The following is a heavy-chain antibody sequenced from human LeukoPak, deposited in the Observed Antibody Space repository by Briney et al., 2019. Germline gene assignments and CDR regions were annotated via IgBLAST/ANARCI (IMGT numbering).Heavy chain of an antibody. V-gene: IGHV4-34*01. Sequence: SETLSLTCAVYGGSFSGYYWSWIRQPPGKGLEWIGEINHSGSTNYNPSLKSRVTISVDTSKNQFSLKLSSETAADTAVYYCARARSSGWSHYYYGMDVWGQGTTVTVSS. D-gene: IGHD6-19*01. CDR1: GGSFSGYY. CDR2: INHSGST. J-gene: IGHJ6*02. CDR3: ARARSSGWSHYYYGMDV.